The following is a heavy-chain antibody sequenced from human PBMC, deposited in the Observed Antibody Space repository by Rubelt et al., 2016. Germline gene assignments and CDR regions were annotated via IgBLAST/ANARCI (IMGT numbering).Heavy chain of an antibody. CDR3: AGHISVFVVNYMDV. D-gene: IGHD2-15*01. J-gene: IGHJ6*03. CDR2: LDPCDPDT. CDR1: GYSFTSSW. V-gene: IGHV5-10-1*01. Sequence: EVRLVQSGAEVKKPGEYLRISRQGPGYSFTSSWPSGVRQMLGKGLEGLGRLDPCDPDTNYSPSFQGHVTSSADKSISTAYLQWSSLKASDTAMYYCAGHISVFVVNYMDVWGKGTTVTVSS.